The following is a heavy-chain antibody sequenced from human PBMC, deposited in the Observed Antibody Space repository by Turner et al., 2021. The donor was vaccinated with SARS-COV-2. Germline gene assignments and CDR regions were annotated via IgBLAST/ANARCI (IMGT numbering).Heavy chain of an antibody. CDR2: ISYDGSQQ. CDR3: AKTRVSYRISNDPLEI. J-gene: IGHJ3*02. V-gene: IGHV3-30*18. CDR1: GFTFSTYG. Sequence: QMQLVESGGGVVQPGRSLRLSCAASGFTFSTYGIHWVPQVPGKGSEWLAIISYDGSQQYFAESVKGGFAVSRDNSNNTVSLLMNSLRAEDTAVYFCAKTRVSYRISNDPLEIWGQGTWVTVSS. D-gene: IGHD2-8*01.